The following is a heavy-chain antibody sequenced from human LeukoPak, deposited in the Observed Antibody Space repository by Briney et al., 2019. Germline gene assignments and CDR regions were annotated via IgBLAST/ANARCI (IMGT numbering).Heavy chain of an antibody. V-gene: IGHV3-21*06. CDR2: IGPTGSDR. J-gene: IGHJ4*02. D-gene: IGHD1-14*01. Sequence: PGGSLRLSCTASGLTFSTSGFNWVRQAPGKGLEWVASIGPTGSDRCHADSIKGRFTISRDNANNFLYLQMNSLRAEDTAVYYCATETNGRHYDYWGQGTLLTVSS. CDR3: ATETNGRHYDY. CDR1: GLTFSTSG.